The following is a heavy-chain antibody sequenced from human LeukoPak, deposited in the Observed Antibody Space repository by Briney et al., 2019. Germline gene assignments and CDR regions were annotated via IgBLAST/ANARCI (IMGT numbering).Heavy chain of an antibody. D-gene: IGHD4-17*01. CDR2: IYYSGST. V-gene: IGHV4-59*01. Sequence: SETLSLTCTVSGGSISSYYWSWIRQPLGKGLEWIGYIYYSGSTNYNPSLKSRVTISVDTSKNQFSLKLSSVTAADTAVYYCARALTVTTLVYFDYWGQGTLVTVSS. J-gene: IGHJ4*02. CDR3: ARALTVTTLVYFDY. CDR1: GGSISSYY.